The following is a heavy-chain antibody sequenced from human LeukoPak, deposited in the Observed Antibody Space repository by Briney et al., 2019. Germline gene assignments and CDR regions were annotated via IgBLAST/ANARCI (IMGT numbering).Heavy chain of an antibody. J-gene: IGHJ5*02. CDR1: GLTFSSYW. CDR3: ARDKGELDP. V-gene: IGHV3-7*03. CDR2: IKQDGSEK. Sequence: GGSLRLSCAASGLTFSSYWMSWVRQAPGKGLEWVANIKQDGSEKYYVDSVKGRFTISRDNAKNSLYLQMNSLRAEDTAVYYCARDKGELDPWGQGTLVTVSS.